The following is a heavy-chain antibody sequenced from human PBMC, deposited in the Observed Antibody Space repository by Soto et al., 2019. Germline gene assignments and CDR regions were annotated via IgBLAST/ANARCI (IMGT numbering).Heavy chain of an antibody. D-gene: IGHD3-22*01. V-gene: IGHV1-69*13. J-gene: IGHJ6*01. Sequence: SSVKVSCKASGGTLSDYPFSWVRQAPGQGLEWMGGIIPIFGSANYAQKLQGRVTITEDESKTTAYMELSSLRYEYTAVSSFARGPRDNFYYEGSHYARSYGVLELRGQGTRVSVSS. CDR3: ARGPRDNFYYEGSHYARSYGVLEL. CDR1: GGTLSDYP. CDR2: IIPIFGSA.